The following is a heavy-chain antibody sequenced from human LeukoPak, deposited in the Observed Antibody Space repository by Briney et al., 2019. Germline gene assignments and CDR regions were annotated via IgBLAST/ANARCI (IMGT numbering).Heavy chain of an antibody. V-gene: IGHV4-59*01. J-gene: IGHJ4*02. Sequence: PSETLSLTCGVSGGSISNYYWSWIRQPPGKGLEWIGYIYYSGSTNYNPSLKSRVTISVDTSKSQLSLKLSSVTAADTAVYYCATDKYKDGDSVGWTHWGQGTLVTVSS. CDR3: ATDKYKDGDSVGWTH. CDR2: IYYSGST. D-gene: IGHD4-17*01. CDR1: GGSISNYY.